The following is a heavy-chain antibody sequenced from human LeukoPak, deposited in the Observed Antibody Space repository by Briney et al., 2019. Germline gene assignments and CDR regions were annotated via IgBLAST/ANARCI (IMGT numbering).Heavy chain of an antibody. CDR1: GGSISSSNW. CDR2: IYHSGST. V-gene: IGHV4-4*02. CDR3: ARDQGAYGDTPQVFDY. J-gene: IGHJ4*02. Sequence: SETLSLTCAVSGGSISSSNWWSWVRPPPGKGLEWIGEIYHSGSTNYNPSLKSRVTISVDKSKNQFSLKLSSVTAADTAVYYCARDQGAYGDTPQVFDYWGQGTLVTVSS. D-gene: IGHD4-17*01.